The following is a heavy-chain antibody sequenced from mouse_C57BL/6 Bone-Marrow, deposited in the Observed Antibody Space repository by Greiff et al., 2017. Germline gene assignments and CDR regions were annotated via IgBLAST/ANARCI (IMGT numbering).Heavy chain of an antibody. J-gene: IGHJ2*01. CDR2: INPYNGGT. Sequence: VQLQQSGPVLVKPGASVKMSCKASGYTFTDYYMNWVKQSHGKSLEWIGVINPYNGGTSYNQKFKGKATLTVDKSSSTAYMELNSLTSEDSAVYYCARRGRLRLPYFDYWGQGTTLTVSS. CDR1: GYTFTDYY. CDR3: ARRGRLRLPYFDY. D-gene: IGHD2-2*01. V-gene: IGHV1-19*01.